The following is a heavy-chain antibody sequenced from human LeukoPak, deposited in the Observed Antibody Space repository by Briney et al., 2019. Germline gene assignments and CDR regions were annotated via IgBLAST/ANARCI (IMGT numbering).Heavy chain of an antibody. J-gene: IGHJ6*02. CDR1: GYTFTSYY. Sequence: ASVKVSCKASGYTFTSYYMHWVRQAPGQGLEWMGIINPSGGATSYAQKFQGRVTMTRDTSTSTVYMQLSSLRSEDTAVYYCARGQIFGTMDVWGQGTTVTVSS. V-gene: IGHV1-46*01. CDR2: INPSGGAT. D-gene: IGHD3-3*01. CDR3: ARGQIFGTMDV.